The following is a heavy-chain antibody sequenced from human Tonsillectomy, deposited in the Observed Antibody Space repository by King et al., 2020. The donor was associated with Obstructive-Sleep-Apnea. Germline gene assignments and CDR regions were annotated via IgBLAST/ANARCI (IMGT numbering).Heavy chain of an antibody. V-gene: IGHV3-9*01. CDR3: AKGTHDVVVVAALDY. Sequence: VQLVESGGGCVQPGRSLRLSCAASGFTFDDYAMHWVRQAPGKGLEGVSGISWNSGSIVYADSVRGRFTNSIYNAKNSLYLQMNRLRAEDTALYYCAKGTHDVVVVAALDYWGQGTLVTVSS. D-gene: IGHD2-15*01. CDR2: ISWNSGSI. J-gene: IGHJ4*02. CDR1: GFTFDDYA.